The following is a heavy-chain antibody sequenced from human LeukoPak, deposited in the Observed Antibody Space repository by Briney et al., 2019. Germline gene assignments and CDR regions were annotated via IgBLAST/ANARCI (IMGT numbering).Heavy chain of an antibody. Sequence: ASVKVSCKAFGYTFTSYAMNWVRQAPGQGLEWMGWINTNTGNPTYAQGFTGRFVFSLDTSVSTAYLQISSLKAEDTAVYYCARRVILWFGSYFDYWGQGTLVTVSS. CDR3: ARRVILWFGSYFDY. CDR2: INTNTGNP. D-gene: IGHD3-10*01. CDR1: GYTFTSYA. V-gene: IGHV7-4-1*02. J-gene: IGHJ4*02.